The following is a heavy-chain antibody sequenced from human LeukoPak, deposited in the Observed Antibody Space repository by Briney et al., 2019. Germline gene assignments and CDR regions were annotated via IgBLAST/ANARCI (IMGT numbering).Heavy chain of an antibody. CDR1: GGSISSGGYY. CDR2: IYYSGSI. J-gene: IGHJ4*02. Sequence: SETLSLTCSVSGGSISSGGYYWSWIRHHPGKGLEWIGYIYYSGSIYYNPSLRGRGTISVDTSKNQLSLKLSSVTAADTAVYYCARTVYYAAYYFDYWGQGTLVTVSS. V-gene: IGHV4-31*03. CDR3: ARTVYYAAYYFDY. D-gene: IGHD2-2*01.